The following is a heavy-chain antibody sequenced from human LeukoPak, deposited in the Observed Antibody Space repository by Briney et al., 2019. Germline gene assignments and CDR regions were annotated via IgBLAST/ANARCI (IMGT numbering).Heavy chain of an antibody. V-gene: IGHV4-59*12. Sequence: SETLSLTCAVYGGSLSGYYWSWIRQPPGKGLEWIGYIYYTDTYYNPSLKSRVTISLDTSKNQFSLKLSSVTAADTAVYYCASHSGGYAYWGQGTLVTVSS. CDR1: GGSLSGYY. CDR2: IYYTDT. D-gene: IGHD5-12*01. J-gene: IGHJ4*02. CDR3: ASHSGGYAY.